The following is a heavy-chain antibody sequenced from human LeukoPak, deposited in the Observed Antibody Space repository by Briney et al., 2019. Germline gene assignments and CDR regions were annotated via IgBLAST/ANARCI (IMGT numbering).Heavy chain of an antibody. CDR1: GGSISSYY. Sequence: PSETLSLTCTVSGGSISSYYWRWIRQPPGKGREWRGYIYYSGSTNYNPSLKSRVTISVDKSKNQFSLKLSSVTAADTAVYYCARVRGYDHYYYYGMDVWGQGTTVTVAS. CDR3: ARVRGYDHYYYYGMDV. D-gene: IGHD5-12*01. J-gene: IGHJ6*02. V-gene: IGHV4-59*01. CDR2: IYYSGST.